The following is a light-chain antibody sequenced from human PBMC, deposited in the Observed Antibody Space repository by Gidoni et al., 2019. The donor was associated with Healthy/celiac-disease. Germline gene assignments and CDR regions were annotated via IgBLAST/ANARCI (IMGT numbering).Light chain of an antibody. CDR1: SSNIGSNT. CDR2: SNN. J-gene: IGLJ3*02. V-gene: IGLV1-44*01. CDR3: AAWDDSLNGWV. Sequence: QSVLPQPPSASGTPGHRVTIPCSGSSSNIGSNTVNWYQQLPGTAPKLLIYSNNQRPSGVPDRFSGSKSGTSASLAISGLQSEDEADYYCAAWDDSLNGWVFGGGTKLTVL.